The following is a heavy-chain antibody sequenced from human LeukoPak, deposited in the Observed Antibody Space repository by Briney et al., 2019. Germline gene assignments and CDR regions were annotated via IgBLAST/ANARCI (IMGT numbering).Heavy chain of an antibody. CDR1: GFTFSSYA. CDR3: ARDGNYYYYMDV. D-gene: IGHD1-26*01. CDR2: ISSSGSTI. Sequence: GGSLRLSCAASGFTFSSYAMSWIRQAPGKGLEWVSYISSSGSTIYYADSVKGRFTISRDNAKNSLYLQMNSLRAEDTAVYYCARDGNYYYYMDVWGKGTTVTVSS. V-gene: IGHV3-11*04. J-gene: IGHJ6*03.